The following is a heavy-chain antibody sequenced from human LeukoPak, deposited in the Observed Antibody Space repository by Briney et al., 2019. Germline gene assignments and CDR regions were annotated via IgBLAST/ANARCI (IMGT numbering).Heavy chain of an antibody. J-gene: IGHJ4*02. Sequence: GGSLRLSCAASGFTFSDYYMSWIRQAPGKGLGWVSYISSSGSTIYYADSVKGRFTISRDNARNSLFLQMNSLRAEDTALYYCARGYNYGPFDYWGQGTLVTVSS. CDR1: GFTFSDYY. CDR3: ARGYNYGPFDY. D-gene: IGHD5-18*01. CDR2: ISSSGSTI. V-gene: IGHV3-11*01.